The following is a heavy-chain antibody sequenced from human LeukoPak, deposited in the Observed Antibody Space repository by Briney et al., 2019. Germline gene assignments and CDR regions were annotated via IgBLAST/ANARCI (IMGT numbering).Heavy chain of an antibody. D-gene: IGHD2-2*01. Sequence: SVKVSCKASGGTFSSYAISWVRQAPGQGLEWMGGIIPIFGTANYAQKFQGRVTITANESTSTAYMELSSLRSEDTAVYYCAREEIRCSSTSCYCWGQGTLVTVSS. CDR2: IIPIFGTA. J-gene: IGHJ4*02. CDR3: AREEIRCSSTSCYC. CDR1: GGTFSSYA. V-gene: IGHV1-69*01.